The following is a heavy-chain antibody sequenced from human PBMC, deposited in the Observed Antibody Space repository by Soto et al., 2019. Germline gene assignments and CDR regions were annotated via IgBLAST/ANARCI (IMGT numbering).Heavy chain of an antibody. J-gene: IGHJ4*02. CDR2: IYSGGYT. D-gene: IGHD3-10*01. CDR1: GFTVSNNY. V-gene: IGHV3-53*01. CDR3: GAHPGGGGY. Sequence: EVQLVESGGGLIQPGGSLRLSCAVSGFTVSNNYMSWVRQAPGKGLEGVSVIYSGGYTAYGDSVKGRFTISRDNSKNPLYLQKNSLGPGDPGVFYGGAHPGGGGYWGQGTLVTVSS.